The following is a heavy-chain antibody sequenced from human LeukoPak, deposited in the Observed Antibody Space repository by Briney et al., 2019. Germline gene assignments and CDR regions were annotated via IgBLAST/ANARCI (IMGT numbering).Heavy chain of an antibody. CDR1: GGSIGSYY. J-gene: IGHJ6*02. D-gene: IGHD4-23*01. CDR2: IYYTGST. Sequence: SETLSLTCTVSGGSIGSYYWSWVRQPPGKRLEWIECIYYTGSTNYNPSLKSRVTISVDTSKSQFSLKLTSVTAADTAVYFCARDGYGGRSGDYYYGMDVWGPGTTVTVSS. V-gene: IGHV4-59*01. CDR3: ARDGYGGRSGDYYYGMDV.